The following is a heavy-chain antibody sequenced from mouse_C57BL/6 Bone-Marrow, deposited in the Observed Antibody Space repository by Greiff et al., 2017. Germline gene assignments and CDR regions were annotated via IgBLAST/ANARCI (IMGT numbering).Heavy chain of an antibody. J-gene: IGHJ2*01. Sequence: DVKLQESGGGLVKPGGSLKLSCAASGFTFSSYAMSWVRQTPEKRLEWVATISDGGSYTYYPDNVKGRFTISRDNAKNNLYLQMSHLKSEDTAMYYCARDSDWGQGTTLTVSS. V-gene: IGHV5-4*01. CDR1: GFTFSSYA. CDR2: ISDGGSYT. CDR3: ARDSD.